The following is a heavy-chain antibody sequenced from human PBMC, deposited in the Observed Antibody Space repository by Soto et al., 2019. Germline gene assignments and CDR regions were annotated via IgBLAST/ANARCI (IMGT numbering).Heavy chain of an antibody. CDR2: ISWNSGSI. V-gene: IGHV3-9*01. D-gene: IGHD2-2*01. Sequence: EVQLVESGGGLVQPGRSLRLSCAASGFTFDDYAMHWVRQAPGKGLEWVSGISWNSGSIGYADSVKGRFTISRDNAKNSLYLQMNSLRAEDTALYYCAKDRSVVPAAIDDWGQGTLVTVSS. CDR3: AKDRSVVPAAIDD. J-gene: IGHJ4*02. CDR1: GFTFDDYA.